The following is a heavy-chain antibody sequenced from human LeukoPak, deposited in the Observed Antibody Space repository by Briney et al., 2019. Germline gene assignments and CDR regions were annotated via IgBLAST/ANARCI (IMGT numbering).Heavy chain of an antibody. V-gene: IGHV1-69*13. Sequence: ASVEVSCKASGGTFSSYAISWMRQAPGQGLEWMGGIIPIFGTANYAQKFQGRVTITADESTSTAYMELSSLRSEDTAVYYCARGPLLDYYYYMDVWGKGTTVTVSS. CDR1: GGTFSSYA. D-gene: IGHD2-15*01. CDR3: ARGPLLDYYYYMDV. J-gene: IGHJ6*03. CDR2: IIPIFGTA.